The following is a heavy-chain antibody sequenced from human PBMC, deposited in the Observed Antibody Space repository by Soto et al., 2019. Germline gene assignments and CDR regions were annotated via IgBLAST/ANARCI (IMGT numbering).Heavy chain of an antibody. CDR1: GYIFVNYG. CDR2: ISPYSGNT. J-gene: IGHJ6*02. Sequence: QVQLVQSGDAVRKPGSSVKVSCKASGYIFVNYGIAWVRQAPGQGLEWMGWISPYSGNTHYANKVQGRLTMTTDTSTSTAYMDLGSRTSDDTAVYYCAMVDNYVTPTPQDVWGQGTTVTVSS. CDR3: AMVDNYVTPTPQDV. D-gene: IGHD3-16*01. V-gene: IGHV1-18*01.